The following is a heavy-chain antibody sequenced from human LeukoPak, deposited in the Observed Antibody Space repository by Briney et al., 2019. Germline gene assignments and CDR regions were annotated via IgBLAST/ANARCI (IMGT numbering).Heavy chain of an antibody. CDR1: GYTFTSYD. CDR2: MNPNSGNT. D-gene: IGHD6-13*01. V-gene: IGHV1-8*01. Sequence: ASVKVSCKASGYTFTSYDINWVRQATGQGLEWMGWMNPNSGNTGYTQKFQGRVTMTRNTSISTAYMELSSLRSEDTAVYYCARRVGYSSSLNWFDPWGQGTLVTVSS. J-gene: IGHJ5*02. CDR3: ARRVGYSSSLNWFDP.